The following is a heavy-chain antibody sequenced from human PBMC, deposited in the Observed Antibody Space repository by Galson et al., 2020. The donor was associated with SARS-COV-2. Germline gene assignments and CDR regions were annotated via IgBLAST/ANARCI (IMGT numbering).Heavy chain of an antibody. CDR2: ISWNGGTT. Sequence: SLRLSCAASGFIFNDYAMHWVRQAPGKGLESVSGISWNGGTTGYADSVKGRFTISRDSDKNSLYLQMDSLRPEDTALYYCAKVRSGDYDFWSGYSRDAFDIWGQGTMVTVSS. CDR3: AKVRSGDYDFWSGYSRDAFDI. V-gene: IGHV3-9*01. J-gene: IGHJ3*02. D-gene: IGHD3-3*01. CDR1: GFIFNDYA.